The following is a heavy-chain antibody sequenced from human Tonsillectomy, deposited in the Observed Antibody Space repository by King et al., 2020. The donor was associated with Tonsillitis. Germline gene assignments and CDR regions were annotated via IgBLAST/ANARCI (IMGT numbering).Heavy chain of an antibody. Sequence: VQLVESGGGVVQSGGSLRLSCAASGFTFSRSALHWVRQAPGKGLEWVAVISFDGSRTHYADSVKGRFTVSRDNSKNTLYLQMNSLRPEDTAVFYCAREGGHDYIKYINYYYYYFMDVWGKGTTVTVSS. CDR2: ISFDGSRT. D-gene: IGHD4-11*01. V-gene: IGHV3-30*07. J-gene: IGHJ6*03. CDR3: AREGGHDYIKYINYYYYYFMDV. CDR1: GFTFSRSA.